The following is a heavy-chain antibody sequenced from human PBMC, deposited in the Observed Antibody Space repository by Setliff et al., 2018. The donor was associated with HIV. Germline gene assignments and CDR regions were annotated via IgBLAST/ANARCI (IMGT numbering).Heavy chain of an antibody. CDR3: ARDQGVVTRACWH. V-gene: IGHV1-69*13. CDR2: IIPLFGTE. CDR1: GDTLTNYA. D-gene: IGHD2-21*02. J-gene: IGHJ1*01. Sequence: GASVKVSCKAYGDTLTNYALSWVRQAPGQGLEWMGGIIPLFGTEDYAQKFQGRVTITADESTNTAYMELRSLTSDDTAVYYCARDQGVVTRACWHWGQGTQVTVSS.